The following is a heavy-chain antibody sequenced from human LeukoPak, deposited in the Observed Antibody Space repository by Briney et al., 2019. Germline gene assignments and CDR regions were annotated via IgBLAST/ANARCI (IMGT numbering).Heavy chain of an antibody. D-gene: IGHD5-24*01. J-gene: IGHJ5*02. CDR3: AKDCGWLHFCS. V-gene: IGHV3-23*01. Sequence: GGSLRLSCAASGFTFSIHGMNWVRQAPGKGLEWVSGISPGADITYYAESVKGRFTISRDNSKNTLYLQINTLRAEDTAIYYCAKDCGWLHFCSWGQGTLVTVSS. CDR2: ISPGADIT. CDR1: GFTFSIHG.